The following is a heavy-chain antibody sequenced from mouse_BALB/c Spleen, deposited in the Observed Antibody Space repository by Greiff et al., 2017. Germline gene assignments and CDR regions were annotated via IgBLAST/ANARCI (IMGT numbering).Heavy chain of an antibody. CDR3: ARDCYYAMDY. CDR2: ISYDGSN. V-gene: IGHV3-6*02. CDR1: GYSITSGYY. Sequence: EVKLMESGPGLVKPSQSLSLTCSVTGYSITSGYYWNWIRQFPGNKLEWMGYISYDGSNNYNPSLKNRISITRDTSKNQFFLKLNSVTTEDTATYYCARDCYYAMDYWGQGTSVTVSS. J-gene: IGHJ4*01.